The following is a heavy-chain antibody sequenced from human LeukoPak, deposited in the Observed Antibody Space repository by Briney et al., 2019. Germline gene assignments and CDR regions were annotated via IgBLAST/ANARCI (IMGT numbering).Heavy chain of an antibody. Sequence: SETLSLTCAVYGGSFSGYYWSWIRQPPGKGLEWVGEINHSGSTNYNPSLKSRVTISVDTSKNQFSLKLSSVTAADTAVYYCARDGYSSGVDVWGKGTTVTVSS. D-gene: IGHD6-19*01. CDR3: ARDGYSSGVDV. CDR2: INHSGST. CDR1: GGSFSGYY. J-gene: IGHJ6*04. V-gene: IGHV4-34*01.